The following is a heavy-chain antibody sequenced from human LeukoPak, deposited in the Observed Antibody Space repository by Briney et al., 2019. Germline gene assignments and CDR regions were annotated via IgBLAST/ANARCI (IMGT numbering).Heavy chain of an antibody. D-gene: IGHD2-15*01. J-gene: IGHJ4*02. CDR1: GFIFSSYS. Sequence: GGSLRLSCAASGFIFSSYSMSWVRQAPGKGLEWVAVISYDGDNKYYTDSVKGRFTISRDNSKNTLYLQMNSLRPEDTAVYSCARPRDGLLHQAFDYWGQGTLVTVSS. CDR3: ARPRDGLLHQAFDY. CDR2: ISYDGDNK. V-gene: IGHV3-30*03.